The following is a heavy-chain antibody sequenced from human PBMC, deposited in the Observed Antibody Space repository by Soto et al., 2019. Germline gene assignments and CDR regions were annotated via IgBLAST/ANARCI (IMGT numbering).Heavy chain of an antibody. CDR3: ARAPDVYAIPYYYYYYMDV. D-gene: IGHD2-8*01. Sequence: GGSLRLSCAASGFTFSSYSMNWVRQAPGKGLEWVSYISSSSSTIYYADSVKGRFTISRDNAKNSLYLQMNSLRAEDTAVYYCARAPDVYAIPYYYYYYMDVWGKGTTVTVSS. J-gene: IGHJ6*03. CDR1: GFTFSSYS. V-gene: IGHV3-48*01. CDR2: ISSSSSTI.